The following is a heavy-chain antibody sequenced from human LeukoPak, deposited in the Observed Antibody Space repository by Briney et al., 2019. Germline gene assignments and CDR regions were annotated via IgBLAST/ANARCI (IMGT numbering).Heavy chain of an antibody. V-gene: IGHV4-34*01. CDR1: SVSFSGYY. CDR3: ARGTVSSGWDDYFDY. CDR2: INHSGST. Sequence: PSETLSLTCAVYSVSFSGYYWSWVRQPPGKGLEWIGEINHSGSTNYNPSLKSRVTISVDTSKNQFSLKLSSVTAADTAVYYCARGTVSSGWDDYFDYWGQGTLVTVSS. J-gene: IGHJ4*02. D-gene: IGHD6-19*01.